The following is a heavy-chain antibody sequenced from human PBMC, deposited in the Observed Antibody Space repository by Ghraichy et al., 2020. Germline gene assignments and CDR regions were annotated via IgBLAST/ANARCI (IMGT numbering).Heavy chain of an antibody. D-gene: IGHD3-10*01. J-gene: IGHJ4*02. CDR1: GFTFSSYA. V-gene: IGHV3-23*01. Sequence: GGSLRLSCAASGFTFSSYAMSWVRQAPGKGLEWVSAISGSGSSTYYADSVKGRFTISRDNSKNTLYLQMNSLRAEDTAVYYCAKDREGEYYFDYWGQGTLVTVSS. CDR3: AKDREGEYYFDY. CDR2: ISGSGSST.